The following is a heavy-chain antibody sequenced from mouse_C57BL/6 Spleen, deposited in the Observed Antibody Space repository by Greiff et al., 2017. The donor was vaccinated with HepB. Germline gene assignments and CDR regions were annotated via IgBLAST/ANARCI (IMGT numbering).Heavy chain of an antibody. Sequence: EVQRVESGGGLVKPGGSLKLSCAASGFTFSSYAMSWVRQTPEKRLEWVATISDGGSYTYYPDNVKGRFTISRDNAKNNLYLQMSHLKSEDTAMYYCAIYYDYDYAMDYWGQGTSVTVSS. CDR2: ISDGGSYT. V-gene: IGHV5-4*01. D-gene: IGHD2-4*01. CDR1: GFTFSSYA. CDR3: AIYYDYDYAMDY. J-gene: IGHJ4*01.